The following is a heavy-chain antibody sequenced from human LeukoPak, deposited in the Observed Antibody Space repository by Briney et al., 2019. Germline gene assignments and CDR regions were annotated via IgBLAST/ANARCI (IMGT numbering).Heavy chain of an antibody. V-gene: IGHV3-7*03. Sequence: PGGSLRLSCAASGFTFSSYGMHWVRQAPGKGLELVANIKQDRSEKYYVDSVKGRFTISRDNAKNSLYLQMNSLRAEDTAVYYCAKDPSIVGAPRYFDYWGQGTLVTVSS. J-gene: IGHJ4*02. CDR2: IKQDRSEK. D-gene: IGHD1-26*01. CDR1: GFTFSSYG. CDR3: AKDPSIVGAPRYFDY.